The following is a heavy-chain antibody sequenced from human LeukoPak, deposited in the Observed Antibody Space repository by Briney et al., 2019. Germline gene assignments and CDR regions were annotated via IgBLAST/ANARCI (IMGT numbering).Heavy chain of an antibody. CDR3: ASRIVVVVAATLQDY. Sequence: GGTLRLSCAASGFTFSNHGMNWVRQAPGKGLEWLSGVSPPGGGTYYADSVKGRFTISRDDSKNTLYLQMNSLRAEDTAVYYCASRIVVVVAATLQDYWGQGTLVAVSS. D-gene: IGHD2-15*01. J-gene: IGHJ4*02. CDR1: GFTFSNHG. CDR2: VSPPGGGT. V-gene: IGHV3-23*01.